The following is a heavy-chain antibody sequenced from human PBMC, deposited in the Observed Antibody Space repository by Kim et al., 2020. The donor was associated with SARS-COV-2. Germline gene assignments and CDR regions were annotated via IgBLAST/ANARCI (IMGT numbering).Heavy chain of an antibody. J-gene: IGHJ5*02. CDR3: ASPGLYDSSGYYYR. V-gene: IGHV4-38-2*02. D-gene: IGHD3-22*01. Sequence: SETLSLTCTVSGYSISSGYYWGWIRQPPGKGLEWIGSIYHSGSTYYNPSLKSRVTISVDTSKNQFSLKLSSVTAADTAVYYCASPGLYDSSGYYYRWGQGTLVTVSS. CDR2: IYHSGST. CDR1: GYSISSGYY.